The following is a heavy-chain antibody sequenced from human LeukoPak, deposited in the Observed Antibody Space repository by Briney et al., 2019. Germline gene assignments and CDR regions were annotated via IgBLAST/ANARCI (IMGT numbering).Heavy chain of an antibody. V-gene: IGHV1-46*01. CDR3: ARSYMIIDPFDP. D-gene: IGHD3-22*01. CDR2: INPSGNIT. Sequence: ASVKVSCKASGYTFTSYYMHWVRQAPGQGLEWMGIINPSGNITSYAQKFQGRVTMTRDTSTSTVYMELSSLRSEDTAVYYCARSYMIIDPFDPWGQGTLVTVSS. CDR1: GYTFTSYY. J-gene: IGHJ5*02.